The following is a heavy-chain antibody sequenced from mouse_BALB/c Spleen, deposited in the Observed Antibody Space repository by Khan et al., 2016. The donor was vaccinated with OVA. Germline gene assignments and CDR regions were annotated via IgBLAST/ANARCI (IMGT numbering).Heavy chain of an antibody. CDR3: ARSNGNYWFAY. CDR2: INTYTGEP. V-gene: IGHV9-1*02. CDR1: GYTLTNYG. J-gene: IGHJ3*01. D-gene: IGHD2-1*01. Sequence: QIQLVQSGPELKKPGETVKISCKASGYTLTNYGLNWVKQAPGKGLKWMGWINTYTGEPTYAEAFKRRIAFSLETSASTAYLQINHLKNEDQATYFCARSNGNYWFAYWGQGTLVTVSA.